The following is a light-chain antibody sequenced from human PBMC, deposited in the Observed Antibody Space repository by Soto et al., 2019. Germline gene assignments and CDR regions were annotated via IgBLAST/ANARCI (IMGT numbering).Light chain of an antibody. CDR1: SSNIGSTYD. V-gene: IGLV1-40*01. CDR3: QSYDDSLSVHYV. J-gene: IGLJ1*01. Sequence: QLVLTQPPSVSGAPGQRVTISCTGSSSNIGSTYDVQWYQQLPGTAPKLLIHGKTNRPSGVPDRFSGSKSGTSASLAITGLQADDEADYYGQSYDDSLSVHYVFGTGTKLTVL. CDR2: GKT.